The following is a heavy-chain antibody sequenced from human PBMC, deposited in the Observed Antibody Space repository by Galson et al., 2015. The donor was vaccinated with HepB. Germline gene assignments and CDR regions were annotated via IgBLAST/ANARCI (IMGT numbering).Heavy chain of an antibody. Sequence: SVKVSCKASGGTFSSYTISWVRQAPGQGLEWMGRIIPILGIANYAQKFQGRVTITADKSTSTAYMVLSSLRSEDTAVYYCAGWLGPGGYYYYYGMDVWGQGTTVTVSS. CDR1: GGTFSSYT. CDR3: AGWLGPGGYYYYYGMDV. J-gene: IGHJ6*02. CDR2: IIPILGIA. D-gene: IGHD6-19*01. V-gene: IGHV1-69*02.